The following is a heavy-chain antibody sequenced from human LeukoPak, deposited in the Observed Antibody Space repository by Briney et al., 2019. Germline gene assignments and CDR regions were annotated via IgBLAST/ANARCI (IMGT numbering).Heavy chain of an antibody. J-gene: IGHJ4*02. CDR1: GFTFSGYA. V-gene: IGHV3-30-3*01. CDR2: ISYDGSNK. D-gene: IGHD6-13*01. CDR3: ARGGRFEQQLVFDY. Sequence: GRSLRLSCAASGFTFSGYAMHWVRQAPGKGLEWVAVISYDGSNKYYADSVKGRFTISRDNSKNTLYLQMNSLRAEDTAVYYCARGGRFEQQLVFDYWGQGTLVTVSS.